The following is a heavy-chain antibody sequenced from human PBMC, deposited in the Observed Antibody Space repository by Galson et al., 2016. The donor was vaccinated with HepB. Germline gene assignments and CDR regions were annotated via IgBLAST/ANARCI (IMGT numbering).Heavy chain of an antibody. CDR3: AHRLYSDGRARFDY. J-gene: IGHJ4*02. V-gene: IGHV2-5*02. CDR1: GFSLSTGGVG. CDR2: IYWDDDK. D-gene: IGHD5-18*01. Sequence: TLALTCSFSGFSLSTGGVGVGWIRQSPGKALEWLAVIYWDDDKRYSPSLKGRLTITKDTSKNRVVLRMTNMDPVDTATYYCAHRLYSDGRARFDYWGQGTLVTVSS.